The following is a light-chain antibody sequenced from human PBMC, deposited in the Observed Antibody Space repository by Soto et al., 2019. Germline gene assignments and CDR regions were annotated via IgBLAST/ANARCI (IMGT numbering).Light chain of an antibody. CDR1: QSVSSY. CDR3: QQRSNWPLT. CDR2: DAS. Sequence: EIVLTQSPATLSLSPGERATLSCRASQSVSSYLAWYQQKPGQAPRLLIYDASNRATGIPARFRGSGSGTDFTLTISSREPEDFAVYYCQQRSNWPLTFGGGTKVEIK. V-gene: IGKV3-11*01. J-gene: IGKJ4*01.